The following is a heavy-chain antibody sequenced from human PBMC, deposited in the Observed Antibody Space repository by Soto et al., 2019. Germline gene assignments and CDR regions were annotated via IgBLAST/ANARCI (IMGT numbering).Heavy chain of an antibody. CDR1: GFTFSAYS. D-gene: IGHD3-10*01. CDR2: IYSGGST. V-gene: IGHV3-66*01. Sequence: PGGSLRLSCAASGFTFSAYSMSWVRQAPGKGLEWVSVIYSGGSTYYADSVKGRFTISRDNSKNTLYLQMNSLRAEDTAVYYCARDMVRGLYPEYFQHWGQGTLVTVSS. J-gene: IGHJ1*01. CDR3: ARDMVRGLYPEYFQH.